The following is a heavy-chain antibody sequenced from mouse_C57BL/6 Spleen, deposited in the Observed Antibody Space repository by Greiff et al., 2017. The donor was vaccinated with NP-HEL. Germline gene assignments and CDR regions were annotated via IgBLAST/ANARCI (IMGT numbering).Heavy chain of an antibody. D-gene: IGHD1-1*01. CDR1: GYTFTSYW. V-gene: IGHV1-55*01. CDR2: IYPGSGST. CDR3: ARGHYYGSSPDY. Sequence: QVQLQQPGAELVKPGASVKMSCKASGYTFTSYWITWVKQRPGQGLEWIGDIYPGSGSTNYNEKFKSKATLTVDTSSSTAYMQLSSLTSEDSAVYYCARGHYYGSSPDYWGQGTTLTVSS. J-gene: IGHJ2*01.